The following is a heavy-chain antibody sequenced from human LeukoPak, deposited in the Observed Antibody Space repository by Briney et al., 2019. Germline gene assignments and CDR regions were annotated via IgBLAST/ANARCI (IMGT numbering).Heavy chain of an antibody. D-gene: IGHD6-13*01. Sequence: PGGSLRLSCAASGFTVSSNYMSWVRQAPGKGLEWVSVIYSGGSTYYADSVKGRFTISRDNSKNTLYLQMNSLRAEDTAVYYCASHSSSWYGGDYWGQGTLVTVSS. CDR1: GFTVSSNY. J-gene: IGHJ4*02. V-gene: IGHV3-53*01. CDR3: ASHSSSWYGGDY. CDR2: IYSGGST.